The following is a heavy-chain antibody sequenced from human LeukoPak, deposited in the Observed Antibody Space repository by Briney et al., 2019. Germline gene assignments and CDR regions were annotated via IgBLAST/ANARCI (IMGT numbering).Heavy chain of an antibody. V-gene: IGHV4-59*01. CDR2: IYYSGST. D-gene: IGHD2-15*01. J-gene: IGHJ4*02. Sequence: SETLSLTCTVSGGSISSYYWSWIRQPPGKGLEWIGYIYYSGSTNYNPSLKSRVTISVDTSKNQFSLKLSSVTAADTAVYYCARANTVVAGIDYWGQGTLVTVSS. CDR3: ARANTVVAGIDY. CDR1: GGSISSYY.